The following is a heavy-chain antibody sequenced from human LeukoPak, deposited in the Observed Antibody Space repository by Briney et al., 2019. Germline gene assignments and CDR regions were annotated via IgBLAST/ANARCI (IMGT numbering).Heavy chain of an antibody. CDR2: INHSGST. CDR3: ASHGYNYYMDV. J-gene: IGHJ6*03. V-gene: IGHV4-34*01. CDR1: GGSFSGYY. Sequence: SETLSLTCAVYGGSFSGYYWSWIRQPPGKGLEWIGEINHSGSTNYNPSLKSRVTISVDTSKNQFSLKLSSVTAADTAVYYCASHGYNYYMDVWGKGTTVTISS.